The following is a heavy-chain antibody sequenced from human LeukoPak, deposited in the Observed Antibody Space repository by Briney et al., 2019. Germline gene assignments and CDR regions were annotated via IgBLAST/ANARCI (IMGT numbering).Heavy chain of an antibody. Sequence: GGSLRLSCAASGFTFSSYAMSWVRQAPGKGLEWVTVVSGSGTATYYADSVKGRFSISRDNSKNTLYVQMNSLSPEDTAIYYCAKGPVVPVATYFFDYWGQGTLVIVSS. CDR2: VSGSGTAT. CDR1: GFTFSSYA. CDR3: AKGPVVPVATYFFDY. D-gene: IGHD2-2*01. J-gene: IGHJ4*02. V-gene: IGHV3-23*01.